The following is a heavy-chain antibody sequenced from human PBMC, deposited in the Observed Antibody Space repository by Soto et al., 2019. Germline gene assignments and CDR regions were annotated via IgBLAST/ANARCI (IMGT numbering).Heavy chain of an antibody. CDR3: ARSGYSYGPFDY. V-gene: IGHV3-53*01. CDR2: IYSGGST. D-gene: IGHD5-18*01. J-gene: IGHJ4*02. CDR1: GFTVSSTY. Sequence: TGGSLRLSCAASGFTVSSTYMSWVRQAPGKGLEWVSVIYSGGSTYYADSVKGRFTISRDNSKNTLYLQMNSLRAVDTAVYYCARSGYSYGPFDYWGQGTLVTVSS.